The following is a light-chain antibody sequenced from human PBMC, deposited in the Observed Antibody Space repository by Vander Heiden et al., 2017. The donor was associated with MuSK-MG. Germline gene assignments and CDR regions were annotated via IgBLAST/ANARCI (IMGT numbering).Light chain of an antibody. J-gene: IGLJ3*02. CDR3: QSYDTSLSGLV. Sequence: QSVLTQPPSVSGAPGQRVTISCTGSSSNIGAGPNVHWYQPLPAPTPKLLLYCNDNRPSGVPDRFSGSKSGTSASLAITGLQAEDEADFYCQSYDTSLSGLVFGGGTKLTVL. V-gene: IGLV1-40*01. CDR1: SSNIGAGPN. CDR2: CND.